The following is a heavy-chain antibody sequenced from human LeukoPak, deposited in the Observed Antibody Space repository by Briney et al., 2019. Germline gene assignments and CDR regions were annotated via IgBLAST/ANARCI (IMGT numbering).Heavy chain of an antibody. Sequence: SETLSLTCTVSGGSISSSTYYWGWIRQPPGKGLEWIGSIYYSGSTYYNASLKSRVTISLDTSKNQFSLKLSSVTAADTAVYYCAREYSYGSSYYFDYWGQGTLVTVSS. J-gene: IGHJ4*02. V-gene: IGHV4-39*07. CDR3: AREYSYGSSYYFDY. D-gene: IGHD5-18*01. CDR1: GGSISSSTYY. CDR2: IYYSGST.